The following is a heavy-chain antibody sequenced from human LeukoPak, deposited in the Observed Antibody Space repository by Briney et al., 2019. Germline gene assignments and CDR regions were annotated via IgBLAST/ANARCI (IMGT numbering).Heavy chain of an antibody. Sequence: PLETPCLTCTVSGGSISSNYWSWIRQSPGKGLEWIGYIYYRGSTDYNPSLKSRVTISVDTSKNQFSLKLSSVTAADTAVYYCARQNYDEVNYYYYGLDVWGQGTTVTVSS. V-gene: IGHV4-59*08. J-gene: IGHJ6*02. CDR3: ARQNYDEVNYYYYGLDV. CDR2: IYYRGST. CDR1: GGSISSNY. D-gene: IGHD3-3*01.